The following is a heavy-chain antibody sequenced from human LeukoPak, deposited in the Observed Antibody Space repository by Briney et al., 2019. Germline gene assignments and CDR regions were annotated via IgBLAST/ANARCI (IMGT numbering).Heavy chain of an antibody. CDR3: ANDYRSGSFHDF. J-gene: IGHJ4*02. Sequence: GGSLRLSCAVSGLIVSSNYMSWVRQPPGKGLEWVSVISRRDDYTYYADSVKGRFTISRDNSKNTLYLQMNTLRAEDTAVYYCANDYRSGSFHDFWGQGTLVTVSS. CDR2: ISRRDDYT. V-gene: IGHV3-23*01. D-gene: IGHD3-10*01. CDR1: GLIVSSNY.